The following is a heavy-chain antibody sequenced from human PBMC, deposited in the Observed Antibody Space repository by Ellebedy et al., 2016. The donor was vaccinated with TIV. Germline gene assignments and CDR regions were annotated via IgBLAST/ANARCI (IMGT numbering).Heavy chain of an antibody. J-gene: IGHJ3*02. CDR1: GYSFTNYW. CDR2: IYPGDSDP. D-gene: IGHD6-6*01. V-gene: IGHV5-51*01. Sequence: GESLKISCKGSGYSFTNYWIGWVRQMPGKGLEWMGIIYPGDSDPRYSPSFQGQVTISADKSISTAYLQWSSLKASDTAIYYCATSGIAARPSDDAFDIWGQGTMVTVSS. CDR3: ATSGIAARPSDDAFDI.